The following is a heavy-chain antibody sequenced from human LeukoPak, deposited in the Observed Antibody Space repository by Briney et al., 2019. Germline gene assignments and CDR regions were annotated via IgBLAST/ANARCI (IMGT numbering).Heavy chain of an antibody. J-gene: IGHJ6*02. CDR1: GGSISSGGYY. CDR2: IYHSGST. Sequence: PSETLSLTCTVSGGSISSGGYYWSWIRQPPGKGLEWIGYIYHSGSTYYNPSLKSRVTISVDRSKNQFSLKLSSVTAADTAVYYCARHPGGYCSSTSCYYYGMDVWGQGTTVTVSS. V-gene: IGHV4-30-2*01. D-gene: IGHD2-2*01. CDR3: ARHPGGYCSSTSCYYYGMDV.